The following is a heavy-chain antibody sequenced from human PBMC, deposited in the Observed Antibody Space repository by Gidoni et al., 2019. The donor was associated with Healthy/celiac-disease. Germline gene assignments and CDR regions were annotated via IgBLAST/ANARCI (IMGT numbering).Heavy chain of an antibody. V-gene: IGHV3-15*01. D-gene: IGHD3-3*01. J-gene: IGHJ4*02. CDR1: GLPFSNAW. CDR2: IKSKTDGGTT. CDR3: TTAPRYDFWSGYWIGNIDY. Sequence: EVQLVASGGGLVKPGGSLRLSCAASGLPFSNAWMRWVRQAPGKGLEWCGRIKSKTDGGTTDYAAPVKGRFTISRDDSKNTLYLQMNSLKTEDTAVYYCTTAPRYDFWSGYWIGNIDYWGQGTLVTVSS.